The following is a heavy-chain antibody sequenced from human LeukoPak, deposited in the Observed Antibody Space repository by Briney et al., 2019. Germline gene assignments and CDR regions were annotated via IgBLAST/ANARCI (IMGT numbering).Heavy chain of an antibody. CDR3: ARVLIGVWFGESRQDWFDP. CDR2: ISSSSSTI. CDR1: GFTFSSYS. V-gene: IGHV3-48*04. J-gene: IGHJ5*02. D-gene: IGHD3-10*01. Sequence: GGSLRLSCAASGFTFSSYSMNWVRQAPGKGLEWVSYISSSSSTIYYADSVKGRFTISRDNAKNSLYLQMNSLRAEDTAVYYCARVLIGVWFGESRQDWFDPWGQGTLVTVSS.